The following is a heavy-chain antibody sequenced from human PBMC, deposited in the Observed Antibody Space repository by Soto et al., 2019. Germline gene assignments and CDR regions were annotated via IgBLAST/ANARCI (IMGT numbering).Heavy chain of an antibody. J-gene: IGHJ4*02. CDR1: GYTFINNY. Sequence: ASVKISCKASGYTFINNYMHWVRQAPEQGFEWMGRISPKSGATNYGQKFQGRVSMTWDTSLKTAYMELSSLMSEDTAVYYCARPPGYISDWQYFDLWGQGTLVTVSS. CDR3: ARPPGYISDWQYFDL. CDR2: ISPKSGAT. D-gene: IGHD2-21*02. V-gene: IGHV1-2*02.